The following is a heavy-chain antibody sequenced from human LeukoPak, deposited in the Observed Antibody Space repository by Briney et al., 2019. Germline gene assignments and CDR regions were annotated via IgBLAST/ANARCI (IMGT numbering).Heavy chain of an antibody. D-gene: IGHD3-10*01. CDR1: GYTFTSYG. V-gene: IGHV1-18*01. CDR3: ASQRFGELLKIDY. J-gene: IGHJ4*02. CDR2: ISAYNGNT. Sequence: ASVKVSCKASGYTFTSYGISWVRQAPGQGLEGMEWISAYNGNTNYAQKLQGRVTMTTDTSTSTAYMELRSLRSDDTAVYYCASQRFGELLKIDYWGQGTLVTVSS.